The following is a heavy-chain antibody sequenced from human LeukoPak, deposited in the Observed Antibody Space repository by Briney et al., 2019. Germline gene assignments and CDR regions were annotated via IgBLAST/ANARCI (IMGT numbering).Heavy chain of an antibody. D-gene: IGHD6-13*01. J-gene: IGHJ4*02. CDR2: INPNSGGT. Sequence: ASVKVSCKASGYTFTGYYMHWVRQAPAQGLEWMGWINPNSGGTNYAQKFQGRVPMTRDTSISTAYMELSRLRSDDTAVYYCARGRKRALIAAAVADFDYWGQGTLVTVSS. CDR1: GYTFTGYY. V-gene: IGHV1-2*02. CDR3: ARGRKRALIAAAVADFDY.